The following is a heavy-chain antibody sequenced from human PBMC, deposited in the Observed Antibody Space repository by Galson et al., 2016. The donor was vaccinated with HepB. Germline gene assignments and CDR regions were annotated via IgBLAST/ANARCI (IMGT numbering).Heavy chain of an antibody. D-gene: IGHD1-1*01. J-gene: IGHJ3*02. CDR3: ARRTYLVDAFDI. Sequence: PALVKPTQTLTLTCTFSGFSLNTSGMCVSWIRQPPGKALEWLALIDWDDDKYYNTSLKTRLTISKDTSKNQVFLTMTNMDPVDTATYYCARRTYLVDAFDIWGQGTMVTVSS. CDR1: GFSLNTSGMC. CDR2: IDWDDDK. V-gene: IGHV2-70*01.